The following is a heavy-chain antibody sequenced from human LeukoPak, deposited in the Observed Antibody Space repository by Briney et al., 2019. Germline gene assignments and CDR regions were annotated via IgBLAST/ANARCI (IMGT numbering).Heavy chain of an antibody. CDR2: IWYDGSNK. CDR3: ARDPVSGSGWFYYYYGMDV. V-gene: IGHV3-33*01. CDR1: GYTFTTYG. Sequence: SCKASGYTFTTYGMHWVRQAPGKGLEWVAVIWYDGSNKYYADSVKGRFTISRDNSKNTLYLQMNSLRAEDTAVYYCARDPVSGSGWFYYYYGMDVWGQGTTVTVSS. D-gene: IGHD6-19*01. J-gene: IGHJ6*02.